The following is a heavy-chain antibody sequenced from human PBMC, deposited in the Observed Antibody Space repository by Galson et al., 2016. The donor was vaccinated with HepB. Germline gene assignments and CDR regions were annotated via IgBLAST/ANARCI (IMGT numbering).Heavy chain of an antibody. CDR3: ATISTGDYYFNY. CDR2: ISWDGGST. Sequence: SLRLSCAASGFTFDDFALHWVRQAPGKGLEWVSLISWDGGSTFYADSVKGRFTISRGNSKNSLFLQMNSLRTEDTAFYYCATISTGDYYFNYWGHGTLVTVSS. CDR1: GFTFDDFA. J-gene: IGHJ4*01. D-gene: IGHD2-21*02. V-gene: IGHV3-43*01.